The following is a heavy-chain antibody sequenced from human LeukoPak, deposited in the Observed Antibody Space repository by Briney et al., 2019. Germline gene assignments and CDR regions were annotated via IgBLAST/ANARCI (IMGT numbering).Heavy chain of an antibody. V-gene: IGHV3-11*01. Sequence: GGSLRLSCAASGFTFSDYYMSWIRQAPGKGLEWVSYVSSSGSTIYYADSVKGRFTISRDNAKNSLYLQMNSLRAEDTAVYYCARESVGIAAASDYWGQGTLVTVSS. CDR1: GFTFSDYY. J-gene: IGHJ4*02. CDR3: ARESVGIAAASDY. CDR2: VSSSGSTI. D-gene: IGHD6-13*01.